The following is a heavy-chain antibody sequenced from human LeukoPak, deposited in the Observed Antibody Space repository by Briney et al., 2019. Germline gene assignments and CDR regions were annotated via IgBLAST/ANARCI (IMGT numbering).Heavy chain of an antibody. CDR2: IIPILGIA. D-gene: IGHD3-22*01. Sequence: ASVKVSCKASGGTFSSYAISWVRQAPGQGLEWMGRIIPILGIANYAQKFQGRVTITADKSTSTAYMELSSLRSEDTAVYYCATHTYYYDSSGYYVDYWGQGTLVTVSS. V-gene: IGHV1-69*04. CDR1: GGTFSSYA. CDR3: ATHTYYYDSSGYYVDY. J-gene: IGHJ4*02.